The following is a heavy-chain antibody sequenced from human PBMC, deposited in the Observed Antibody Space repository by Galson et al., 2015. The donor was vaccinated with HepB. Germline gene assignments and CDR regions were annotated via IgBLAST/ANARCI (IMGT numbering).Heavy chain of an antibody. J-gene: IGHJ4*02. V-gene: IGHV3-73*01. CDR3: TRHGVAVAGEDH. Sequence: SLRLSCAASGFTFSGSAMHWVRQASGKGLEWVGRIRSKANSYATAYAASVKGRFTISRDDSKNTAYLQMNSLKTEDTAVYYCTRHGVAVAGEDHWGQGTLVTVSS. CDR2: IRSKANSYAT. CDR1: GFTFSGSA. D-gene: IGHD6-19*01.